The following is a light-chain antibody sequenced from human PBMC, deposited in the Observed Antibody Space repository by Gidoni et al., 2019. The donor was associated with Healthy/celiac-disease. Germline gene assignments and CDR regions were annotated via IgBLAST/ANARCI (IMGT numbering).Light chain of an antibody. Sequence: DIQMTQSPSSLSASVGDRVTITCQARQDISNYLNWYQQKQGKAPKLLIYDASNLETGVPERFSGSGSGTDFTFTISSLQPEDIATYYCQQYDNIPLTFGGGTKVEIK. V-gene: IGKV1-33*01. CDR2: DAS. CDR3: QQYDNIPLT. CDR1: QDISNY. J-gene: IGKJ4*02.